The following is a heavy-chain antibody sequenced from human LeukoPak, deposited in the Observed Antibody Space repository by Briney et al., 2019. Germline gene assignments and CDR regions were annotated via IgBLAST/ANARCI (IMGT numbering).Heavy chain of an antibody. Sequence: PSQTLSLTCTVSGGSISSGSYYWSWIRQPAGKGLEWIGRIYTSGSTNYNPSLKSRVTISVDTSKNQFSLKLSSVTAADTAVYYCAGGDMPTVQDWFDPWGQGTLVTVSS. D-gene: IGHD4-17*01. J-gene: IGHJ5*02. CDR2: IYTSGST. CDR1: GGSISSGSYY. V-gene: IGHV4-61*02. CDR3: AGGDMPTVQDWFDP.